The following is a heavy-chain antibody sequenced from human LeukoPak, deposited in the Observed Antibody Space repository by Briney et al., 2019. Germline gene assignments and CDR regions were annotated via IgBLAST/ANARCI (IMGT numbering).Heavy chain of an antibody. CDR1: GGSISSYY. V-gene: IGHV4-59*08. CDR3: ARLAPRYYYDSSGYYD. D-gene: IGHD3-22*01. Sequence: PSETLSLTCTVSGGSISSYYWSWIRQPPGKGLEWIGYIYCSGSTNYNPSLKSRVTISVDTSKNQFSLKLSSVTAADTAVYYCARLAPRYYYDSSGYYDWGQGTLVTVSS. CDR2: IYCSGST. J-gene: IGHJ4*02.